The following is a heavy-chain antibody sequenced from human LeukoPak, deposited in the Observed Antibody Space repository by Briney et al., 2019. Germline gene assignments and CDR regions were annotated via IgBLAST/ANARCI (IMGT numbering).Heavy chain of an antibody. D-gene: IGHD3-10*01. CDR3: ARGASYGSGNYYAPFDY. CDR1: GGSISSSSYY. Sequence: SETLSLTCTVSGGSISSSSYYWGWIRQPPGKGLEWIGYIYYSGSTNYNPSLKSRVTISVDTSKNQFSLTLSSMTTADTAVYYCARGASYGSGNYYAPFDYWGQGTLVTVSS. J-gene: IGHJ4*02. V-gene: IGHV4-61*05. CDR2: IYYSGST.